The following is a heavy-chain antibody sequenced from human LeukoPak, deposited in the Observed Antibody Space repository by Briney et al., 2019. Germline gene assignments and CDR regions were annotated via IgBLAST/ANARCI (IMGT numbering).Heavy chain of an antibody. D-gene: IGHD3-10*01. V-gene: IGHV1-69*04. J-gene: IGHJ4*02. Sequence: ASVKVSCMASGGTFSSYAISWVRQAPGQGLEWMGRIIPILGIANYAQKFQGRVTITADKSTSTAYMELSSLRSEDTAVYYCARTYGSGSLPFDYWGQGTLVTVSS. CDR2: IIPILGIA. CDR1: GGTFSSYA. CDR3: ARTYGSGSLPFDY.